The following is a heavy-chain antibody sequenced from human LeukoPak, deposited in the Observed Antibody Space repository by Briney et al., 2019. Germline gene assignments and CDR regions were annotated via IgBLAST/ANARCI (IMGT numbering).Heavy chain of an antibody. V-gene: IGHV5-51*01. CDR1: GYSFTSYW. D-gene: IGHD6-13*01. CDR3: ARRTIAAAGKYYFDY. Sequence: GESLKISCKGPGYSFTSYWIGWVRQMPGKGLEWMGIIYPGDSDTRYSPSFQGQVTISADKSISTAYLQWSSLKASDTAMYYCARRTIAAAGKYYFDYWGQGTLVTVSS. J-gene: IGHJ4*02. CDR2: IYPGDSDT.